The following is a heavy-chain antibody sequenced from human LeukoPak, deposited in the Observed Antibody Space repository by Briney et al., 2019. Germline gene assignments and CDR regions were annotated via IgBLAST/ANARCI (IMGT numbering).Heavy chain of an antibody. CDR3: ARSPLQYYDFWSGYPYGMDV. J-gene: IGHJ6*02. D-gene: IGHD3-3*01. CDR2: ITSGSSSI. Sequence: PGGSLRLSCAASGFTFRSNTMNWVRQAPGKGLEWVSYITSGSSSIYYADSVKGRFIISRDNAKNSLYLQMNSLRAEDTAVYYCARSPLQYYDFWSGYPYGMDVWGQGTTVTVSS. V-gene: IGHV3-48*01. CDR1: GFTFRSNT.